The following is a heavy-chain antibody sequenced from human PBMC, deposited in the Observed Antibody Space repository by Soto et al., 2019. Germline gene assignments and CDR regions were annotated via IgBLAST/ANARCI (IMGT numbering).Heavy chain of an antibody. J-gene: IGHJ3*02. D-gene: IGHD5-18*01. CDR2: IYSAGST. V-gene: IGHV3-53*01. Sequence: PGGSLRLSCAASGFTVSSTYMNWVRQAPGKGLEWVSVIYSAGSTYYANSVKGRFTISRDNSKNTMYLQMNSLRADDTAVYYCARDSQLWSHEAFDMWGQGTMVTVSS. CDR3: ARDSQLWSHEAFDM. CDR1: GFTVSSTY.